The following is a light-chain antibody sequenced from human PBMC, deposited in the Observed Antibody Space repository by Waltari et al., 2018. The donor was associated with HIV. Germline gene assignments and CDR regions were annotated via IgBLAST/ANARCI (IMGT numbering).Light chain of an antibody. CDR3: GTWDSSLGAVV. J-gene: IGLJ3*02. Sequence: QSVLTQPPSVSAAPGQKVTIPCSGSSSNIGDNYVSWYPPLPGTGPKLLIYENSKRPSGIPDRFSGSKSGTSATLGITGLQTGDEADYYCGTWDSSLGAVVFGGGTKLTIL. CDR1: SSNIGDNY. V-gene: IGLV1-51*02. CDR2: ENS.